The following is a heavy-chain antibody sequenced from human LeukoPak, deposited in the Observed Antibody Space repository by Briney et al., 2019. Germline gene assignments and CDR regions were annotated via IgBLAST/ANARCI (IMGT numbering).Heavy chain of an antibody. CDR2: IKEDGTET. D-gene: IGHD5-24*01. CDR1: AFTFSTYA. CDR3: AKEGRSLQTY. J-gene: IGHJ4*02. V-gene: IGHV3-7*03. Sequence: PGGSLRLSCAASAFTFSTYAMSWVRQAPGKGLEWVANIKEDGTETYYVDSVKGRFTISRDNAKNSLYLQMNSLRVEDTAVYYCAKEGRSLQTYWGQGTLVTVSS.